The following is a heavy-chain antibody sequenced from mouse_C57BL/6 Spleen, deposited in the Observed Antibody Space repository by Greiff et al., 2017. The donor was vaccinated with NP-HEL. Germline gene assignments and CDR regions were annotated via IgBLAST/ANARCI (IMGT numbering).Heavy chain of an antibody. CDR1: GYTFTSYG. CDR3: ARGGYDGYYLYAMDY. CDR2: IYPRSGNT. Sequence: VQLQQSGAELARPGASVKLSCKASGYTFTSYGISWVKQRTGQGLEWIGEIYPRSGNTYYNEKFKGKATLTADKSSSTAYMELRSLTSEDSAVYFCARGGYDGYYLYAMDYWGQGTSVTVSS. V-gene: IGHV1-81*01. D-gene: IGHD2-3*01. J-gene: IGHJ4*01.